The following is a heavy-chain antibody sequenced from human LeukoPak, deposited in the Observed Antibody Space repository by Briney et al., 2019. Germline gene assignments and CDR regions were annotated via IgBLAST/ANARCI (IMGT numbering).Heavy chain of an antibody. Sequence: VASVKVSCKASGYTFTSYGISWVRQAPGQGLEWMGIIYPGGGSTSYAQKFQGRVTMTRDMSTSTVYMELSSLRSEDTAVYYCARDNDFDYWGQGTLVTVSS. D-gene: IGHD2-8*01. V-gene: IGHV1-46*01. CDR3: ARDNDFDY. CDR2: IYPGGGST. J-gene: IGHJ4*02. CDR1: GYTFTSYG.